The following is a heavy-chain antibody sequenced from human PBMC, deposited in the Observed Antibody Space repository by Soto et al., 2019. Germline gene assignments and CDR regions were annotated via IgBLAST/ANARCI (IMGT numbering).Heavy chain of an antibody. D-gene: IGHD2-2*01. CDR1: GGSISSGGYY. CDR2: IYYSGST. J-gene: IGHJ6*02. CDR3: ARESTAAAHPHYYYYYGMDV. V-gene: IGHV4-31*03. Sequence: KASETLSLTCTVSGGSISSGGYYWSWIRQHPGKGLEWIGYIYYSGSTYYNPSLKSRVTISVDTSKNQFSLKLSSVTAADTAVYYCARESTAAAHPHYYYYYGMDVWGQGTTVTVSS.